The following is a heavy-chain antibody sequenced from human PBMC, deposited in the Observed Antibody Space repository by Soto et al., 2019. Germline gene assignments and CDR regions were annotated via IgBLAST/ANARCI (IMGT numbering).Heavy chain of an antibody. J-gene: IGHJ4*02. D-gene: IGHD4-4*01. CDR2: INSDGSST. Sequence: GGSLRLSCVASGFTFSTYWMHWVRQVPGKGLVWVSRINSDGSSTMYADSVKGRFTISRDNAKNTLYLQMNSLRVEDTAVYYCARDGPDYSGNWDFDYWGQGTLVTVSS. V-gene: IGHV3-74*03. CDR3: ARDGPDYSGNWDFDY. CDR1: GFTFSTYW.